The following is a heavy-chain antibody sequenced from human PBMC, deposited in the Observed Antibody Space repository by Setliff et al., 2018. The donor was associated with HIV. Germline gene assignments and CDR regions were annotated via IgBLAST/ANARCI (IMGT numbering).Heavy chain of an antibody. J-gene: IGHJ4*02. V-gene: IGHV3-74*01. CDR1: AFTFSSYW. CDR2: INSDGSIT. Sequence: PGGSLRLSCAASAFTFSSYWMHWVRQAPGKGLVWVSRINSDGSITSYADSVKGRFTISRDNAKNSLYLQMNSLRVEDTAVYYCARDGAVAGKADYWGQGTRVTVSS. CDR3: ARDGAVAGKADY. D-gene: IGHD6-19*01.